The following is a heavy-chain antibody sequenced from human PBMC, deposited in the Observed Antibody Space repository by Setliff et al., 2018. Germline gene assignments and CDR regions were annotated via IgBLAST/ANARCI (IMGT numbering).Heavy chain of an antibody. Sequence: SETLSLTCTVSGGSISSSSYYWGWIRQPPGKGLEWIGSIHSSGSTYYNPYLKSRVTISIDTSKNQFSLKLSSVTAADTAVYYCARGGDSGSYFLANHDAFDIWGQGTMVAVSS. CDR1: GGSISSSSYY. CDR2: IHSSGST. V-gene: IGHV4-39*07. D-gene: IGHD1-26*01. CDR3: ARGGDSGSYFLANHDAFDI. J-gene: IGHJ3*02.